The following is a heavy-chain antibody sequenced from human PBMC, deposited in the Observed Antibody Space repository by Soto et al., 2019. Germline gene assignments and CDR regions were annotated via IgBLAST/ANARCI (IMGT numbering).Heavy chain of an antibody. V-gene: IGHV3-30-3*01. CDR3: ARGRIAAAVKFDP. J-gene: IGHJ5*02. CDR2: ISYDGSNK. D-gene: IGHD6-13*01. CDR1: GFTFSSYA. Sequence: QVQLVESGGGVVQPGRSPRLSCAASGFTFSSYAMHWVRQAPGKGLEWVAVISYDGSNKYYADSVKGRFTISRDNSKNTLYLQMNSLRAEDTAVYYCARGRIAAAVKFDPWGQGTLVTVSS.